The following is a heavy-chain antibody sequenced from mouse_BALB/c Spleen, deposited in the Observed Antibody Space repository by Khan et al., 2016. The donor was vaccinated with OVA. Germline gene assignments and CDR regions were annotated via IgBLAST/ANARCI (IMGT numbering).Heavy chain of an antibody. D-gene: IGHD1-1*01. CDR2: ISYSGNT. Sequence: EVKLEESGPGLVKPSQSLSLTCTVTGYSITSDYAWNWIRQFPGNKLEWMGFISYSGNTNYNPSLKSRISITRDTSKNQFFLQLNSVTTEDTATYCCASVYGGDFDYWGQGTTLTVSS. J-gene: IGHJ2*01. V-gene: IGHV3-2*02. CDR1: GYSITSDYA. CDR3: ASVYGGDFDY.